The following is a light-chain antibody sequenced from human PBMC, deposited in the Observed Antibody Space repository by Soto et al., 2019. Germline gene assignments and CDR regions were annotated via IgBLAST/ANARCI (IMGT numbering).Light chain of an antibody. CDR2: WAS. Sequence: DIVMTQSPDSLAVSLGERATVNCKSSQSLLYSSNNKNYLAWYQQKPGQPPKMLIYWASSRESGVPDRFSGSGSGTDFTLTISRLEPEDFAVYYCQQFSSYPLTFGGGTKVDIK. V-gene: IGKV4-1*01. CDR1: QSLLYSSNNKNY. J-gene: IGKJ4*01. CDR3: QQFSSYPLT.